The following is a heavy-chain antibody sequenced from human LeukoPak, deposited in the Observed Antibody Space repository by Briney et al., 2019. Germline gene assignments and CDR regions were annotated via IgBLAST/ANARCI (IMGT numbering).Heavy chain of an antibody. D-gene: IGHD6-6*01. CDR1: GFTFSDYY. J-gene: IGHJ6*02. CDR3: ARYSSSMVGYYYYYGMDA. Sequence: GGSLRLSCAASGFTFSDYYMSWIRQAPGKGLEWVSYISSSSSYTNYADSVKGRFTISRDNAKNSLYLRMNSLRAEDTAVYYCARYSSSMVGYYYYYGMDAWGQGTTVTVSS. CDR2: ISSSSSYT. V-gene: IGHV3-11*06.